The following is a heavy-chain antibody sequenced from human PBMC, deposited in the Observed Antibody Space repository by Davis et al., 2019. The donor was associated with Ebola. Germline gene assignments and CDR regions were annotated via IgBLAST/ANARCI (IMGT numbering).Heavy chain of an antibody. CDR3: ARGASVVTPFRRAWGTYYFDY. CDR2: IGTAGDT. J-gene: IGHJ4*02. Sequence: GGSLRLSCAASGFTFSSYDMHCVRQATGKGLEWVSAIGTAGDTYYPGSVKGRFTISRENAKNSLYLQMNSLRAGDTAVYYCARGASVVTPFRRAWGTYYFDYWGQGTLVTVSS. D-gene: IGHD4-23*01. CDR1: GFTFSSYD. V-gene: IGHV3-13*01.